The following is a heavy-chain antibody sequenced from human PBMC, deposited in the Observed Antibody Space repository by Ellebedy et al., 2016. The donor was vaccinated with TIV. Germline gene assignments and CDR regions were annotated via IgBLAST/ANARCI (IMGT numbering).Heavy chain of an antibody. CDR1: GFTFSAFS. D-gene: IGHD3-9*01. CDR2: ITRDGDEE. J-gene: IGHJ4*02. CDR3: AKDNTDWSRDF. V-gene: IGHV3-7*01. Sequence: GESLKISCAASGFTFSAFSLTWVRQAPGKGLEWVATITRDGDEEFYVDSVRGRFTVSRDNTKNAVYLQMNSLGADDSAVYYCAKDNTDWSRDFWGQGTLVTVSS.